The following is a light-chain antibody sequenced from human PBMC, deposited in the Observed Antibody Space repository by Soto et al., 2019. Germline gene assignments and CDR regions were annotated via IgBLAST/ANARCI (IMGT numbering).Light chain of an antibody. CDR2: DGY. CDR3: QQYETYFRYT. V-gene: IGKV1-5*01. CDR1: QTINSK. Sequence: DIQMTQSPSTLSASVGDRVTITCRASQTINSKLAWYQKKPGQAPKLLIFDGYNLESGVPSRFSGSGSGTEFTLSIGSLQPHDFATYYCQQYETYFRYTFGQGTKLDIK. J-gene: IGKJ2*01.